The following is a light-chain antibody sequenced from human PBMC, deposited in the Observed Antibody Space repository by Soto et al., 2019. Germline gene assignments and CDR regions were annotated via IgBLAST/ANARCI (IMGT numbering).Light chain of an antibody. Sequence: DIQMTQSPSSLSASVGDRVTITCRASQDIRNDLGWHQQKPGKAPTRMIYSASSLQRVVPSRFSGSGSGTEFTPTISSLQTEDLATDYCLQHNSYPYTLGQGTKLQIK. CDR1: QDIRND. J-gene: IGKJ2*01. CDR3: LQHNSYPYT. CDR2: SAS. V-gene: IGKV1-17*01.